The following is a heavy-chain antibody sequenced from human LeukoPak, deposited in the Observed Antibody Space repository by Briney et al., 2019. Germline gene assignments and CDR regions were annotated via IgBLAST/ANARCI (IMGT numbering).Heavy chain of an antibody. D-gene: IGHD6-19*01. Sequence: SVKVSCKASGYTFTSYGISWVRQAPGQGLEWMGGIIPIFGTANYAQTFQGRVTITADESTSTAYMELSSLRSEDTAVYYCARASRPLIAVAGEFDYWGQGTLVTVSS. CDR1: GYTFTSYG. CDR3: ARASRPLIAVAGEFDY. J-gene: IGHJ4*02. V-gene: IGHV1-69*13. CDR2: IIPIFGTA.